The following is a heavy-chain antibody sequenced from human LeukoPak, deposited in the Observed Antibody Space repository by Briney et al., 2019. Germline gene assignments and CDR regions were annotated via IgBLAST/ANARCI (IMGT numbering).Heavy chain of an antibody. D-gene: IGHD3-3*01. Sequence: SETLSLTCAVSGVSIASYSCHWIRQPPGKGLEDVAAIDSSGNTYYNPSLRSRLIIAVDRSKNQCSLRVTSVTAADTAVYYCARGLSRVTMFGVVIPAYYFDYWGQGTLVTVSS. V-gene: IGHV4-34*01. CDR3: ARGLSRVTMFGVVIPAYYFDY. CDR1: GVSIASYS. CDR2: IDSSGNT. J-gene: IGHJ4*02.